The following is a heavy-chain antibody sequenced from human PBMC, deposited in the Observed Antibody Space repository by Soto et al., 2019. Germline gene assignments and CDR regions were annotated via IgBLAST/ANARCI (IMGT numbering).Heavy chain of an antibody. D-gene: IGHD3-22*01. CDR3: ARDSHHYYDSSGYPY. J-gene: IGHJ4*02. CDR2: ISSSSSTI. V-gene: IGHV3-48*02. CDR1: GFTFSSYS. Sequence: EVQLVESGGGLVQPGGSLRLSCAASGFTFSSYSMNWVRQAPGKGLAWVSYISSSSSTIYYADSVKGRFTISRDNAKNSLYLQMNSLRDEDTAVYYCARDSHHYYDSSGYPYWGQGTLVTVSS.